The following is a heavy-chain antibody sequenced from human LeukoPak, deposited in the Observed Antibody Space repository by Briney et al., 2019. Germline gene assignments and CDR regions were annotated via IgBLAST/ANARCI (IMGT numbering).Heavy chain of an antibody. CDR1: GFTFSSYA. D-gene: IGHD5-18*01. CDR2: ISYDGSNE. CDR3: ARSRLRAYASSTNYYYYYGMDV. J-gene: IGHJ6*02. Sequence: GGSLRLSCAASGFTFSSYAMHWVRQAPGKGLEWVAVISYDGSNEYYADSVKGRFTISRDNSKNTLYLQMNSLRAEDTAVYYCARSRLRAYASSTNYYYYYGMDVWGQGTTVTVSS. V-gene: IGHV3-30*04.